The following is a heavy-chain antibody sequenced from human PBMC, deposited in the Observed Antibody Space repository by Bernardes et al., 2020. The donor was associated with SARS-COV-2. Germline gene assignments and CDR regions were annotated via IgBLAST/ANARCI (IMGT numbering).Heavy chain of an antibody. CDR2: ISAYNGNT. J-gene: IGHJ6*03. V-gene: IGHV1-18*01. D-gene: IGHD2-2*01. CDR1: GYTFTSYG. Sequence: ASVKVSCKASGYTFTSYGISWVRQAPGQGLEWMGWISAYNGNTNYAQKLQGRVTMTTDTSTSTAYMELRSLRSDDTAVYYCARVVPAARNYYYMDVWGKGTTVTVSS. CDR3: ARVVPAARNYYYMDV.